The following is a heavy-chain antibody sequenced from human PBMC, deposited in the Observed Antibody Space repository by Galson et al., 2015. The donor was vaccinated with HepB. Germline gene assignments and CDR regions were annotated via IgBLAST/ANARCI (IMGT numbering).Heavy chain of an antibody. J-gene: IGHJ6*02. D-gene: IGHD2-15*01. CDR2: TYYRSKWYN. V-gene: IGHV6-1*01. CDR3: ARDQVVVVVAATRLGYYYGMDV. Sequence: SGDSVSSNSAAWNWIRQSPSRGLEWLGRTYYRSKWYNDYAVSVKSRITINPDTSKNQFSLQLNSVTPEDTAVYYCARDQVVVVVAATRLGYYYGMDVWGQGTTVTVSS. CDR1: GDSVSSNSAA.